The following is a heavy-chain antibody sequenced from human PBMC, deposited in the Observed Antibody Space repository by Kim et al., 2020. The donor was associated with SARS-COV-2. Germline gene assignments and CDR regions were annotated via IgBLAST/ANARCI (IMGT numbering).Heavy chain of an antibody. CDR3: ARTVAAAGVGYGMDV. D-gene: IGHD6-13*01. J-gene: IGHJ6*02. V-gene: IGHV4-59*01. Sequence: PSLKSRVTISVDTSKTQFSLKLSSVTAADTAVYYCARTVAAAGVGYGMDVWGQGTTVTVSS.